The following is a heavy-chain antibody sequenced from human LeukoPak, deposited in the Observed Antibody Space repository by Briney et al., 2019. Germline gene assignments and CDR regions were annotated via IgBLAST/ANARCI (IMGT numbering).Heavy chain of an antibody. CDR3: ARGAGGFSNYNWFDP. D-gene: IGHD4-11*01. V-gene: IGHV4-39*07. Sequence: SETLSLTCSVSGGSISSSTYYWGWIRQPPGKGLEWIGSVYYSGTTTYNPSLGSRVTISVDTSKNQFSLKLGSVTAADTAVYYCARGAGGFSNYNWFDPWGQGTLVTVSS. CDR1: GGSISSSTYY. J-gene: IGHJ5*02. CDR2: VYYSGTT.